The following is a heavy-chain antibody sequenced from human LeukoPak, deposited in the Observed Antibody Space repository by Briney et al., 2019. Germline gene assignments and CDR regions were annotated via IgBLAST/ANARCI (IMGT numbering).Heavy chain of an antibody. J-gene: IGHJ5*02. V-gene: IGHV4-61*02. Sequence: PSQTLSLTCTVSGGSISSGSYYWSWIRQPAGKGLEWIGRIYTSGSTNYNPSLKSRVTISVDTSKNQFSLKLSSVTAADTAVYYCARDKGIAAPNWFDPWGQGTLVTVSS. CDR2: IYTSGST. D-gene: IGHD6-13*01. CDR3: ARDKGIAAPNWFDP. CDR1: GGSISSGSYY.